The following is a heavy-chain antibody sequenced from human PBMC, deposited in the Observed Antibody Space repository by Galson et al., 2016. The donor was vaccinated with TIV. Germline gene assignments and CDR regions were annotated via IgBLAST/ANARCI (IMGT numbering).Heavy chain of an antibody. CDR3: ARGFYRLGYVVVY. D-gene: IGHD3-9*01. CDR2: ITSSSKFI. J-gene: IGHJ4*02. CDR1: GFTLSDYG. V-gene: IGHV3-21*01. Sequence: SLRLSCAASGFTLSDYGMNWVRQSPGKGLEWVSAITSSSKFIYYADSVKGRFSISRDNAKNSVSLQMDSLSVEDTAVFYCARGFYRLGYVVVYRGQGGLVTV.